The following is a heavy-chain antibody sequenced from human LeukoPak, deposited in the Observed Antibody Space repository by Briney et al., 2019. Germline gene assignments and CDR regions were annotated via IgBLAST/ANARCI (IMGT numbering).Heavy chain of an antibody. Sequence: ASVNVSCTASGYTFTGYYMHWVRQAPGQGLEWMGRINPNSGGTNYAQKFQGRVTMTRDTSISTAYMELSRLRSDDTAVYYCAAEDDGDFDYWGQGTLVTVSS. V-gene: IGHV1-2*06. D-gene: IGHD3-16*01. CDR1: GYTFTGYY. CDR3: AAEDDGDFDY. J-gene: IGHJ4*02. CDR2: INPNSGGT.